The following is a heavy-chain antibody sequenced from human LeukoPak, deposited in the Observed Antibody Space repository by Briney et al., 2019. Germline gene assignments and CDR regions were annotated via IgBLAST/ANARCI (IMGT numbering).Heavy chain of an antibody. V-gene: IGHV3-48*02. Sequence: GGSLRLSWAASGFSFSSNNMNWVRQAPGKGPEWLAYISGSGSPVSYAHSMKGRFTISRDNAKNLLYLQMISLRDEDTAVYYCARGLGSSWFYRWGQGTLVTVSS. CDR2: ISGSGSPV. CDR3: ARGLGSSWFYR. J-gene: IGHJ4*02. CDR1: GFSFSSNN. D-gene: IGHD6-13*01.